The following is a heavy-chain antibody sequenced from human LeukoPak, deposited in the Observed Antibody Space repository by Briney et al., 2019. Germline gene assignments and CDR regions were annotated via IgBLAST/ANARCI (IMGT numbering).Heavy chain of an antibody. CDR1: GFTFSSYG. V-gene: IGHV3-33*06. J-gene: IGHJ3*02. CDR2: IWYDGSNK. CDR3: AKGIQLWSNDAFDI. Sequence: GGSLRLSCAASGFTFSSYGMHWVRQAPGKGLEWVAVIWYDGSNKYYADSVKGRFTISRDNSKNTLYLQMNSLRAEDTAVYYCAKGIQLWSNDAFDIWGQGTMVTVSS. D-gene: IGHD5-18*01.